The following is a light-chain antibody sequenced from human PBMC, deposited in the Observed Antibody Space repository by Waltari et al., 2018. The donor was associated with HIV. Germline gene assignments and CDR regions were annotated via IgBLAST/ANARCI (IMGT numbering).Light chain of an antibody. J-gene: IGKJ2*01. CDR3: QQYSTHYG. Sequence: DVQMTQSPSNLSASVGDTVVITCRASQNIANWLAWYLQKPGRAPKLLVSRASILESGVSSRFTGSGSGTEFTLTIRSLQPDDVGTYYCQQYSTHYGFGQGT. CDR2: RAS. V-gene: IGKV1-5*03. CDR1: QNIANW.